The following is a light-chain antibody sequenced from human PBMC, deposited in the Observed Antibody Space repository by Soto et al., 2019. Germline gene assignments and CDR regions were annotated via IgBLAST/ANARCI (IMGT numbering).Light chain of an antibody. J-gene: IGKJ4*01. V-gene: IGKV4-1*01. Sequence: DIVMTQSPDSLAVSLGEXATINCKSSQSVLYSSNNKNYLAWYQQKPGQPPKLLIYWASTRESGVPDRFSGSGSGTDFTLTISSLQAEDVAVYYCQQYYSTPLTFGGGTRWISN. CDR2: WAS. CDR1: QSVLYSSNNKNY. CDR3: QQYYSTPLT.